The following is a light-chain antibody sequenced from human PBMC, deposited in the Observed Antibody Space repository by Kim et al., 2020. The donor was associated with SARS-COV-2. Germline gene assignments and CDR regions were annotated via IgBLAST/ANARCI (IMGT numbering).Light chain of an antibody. V-gene: IGKV3-15*01. CDR2: SAS. CDR1: QSVSTN. Sequence: SPGERVTLSCRANQSVSTNVAWYQQKPGQAPSLLVHSASTRATGIPARFSGSWSGTEFTLTISSLQSEDFAVYYCQHYNEWPPWTFGQGTKVDIK. CDR3: QHYNEWPPWT. J-gene: IGKJ1*01.